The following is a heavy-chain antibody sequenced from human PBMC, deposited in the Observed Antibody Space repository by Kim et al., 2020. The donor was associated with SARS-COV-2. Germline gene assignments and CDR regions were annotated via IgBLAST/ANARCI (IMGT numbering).Heavy chain of an antibody. J-gene: IGHJ6*02. Sequence: SNPTLKSRVAIAVDTSKNQFSLKLSSVTAADTAVYYCARAAEYYYYGMDVWGQGTTVTVSS. V-gene: IGHV4-59*01. CDR3: ARAAEYYYYGMDV.